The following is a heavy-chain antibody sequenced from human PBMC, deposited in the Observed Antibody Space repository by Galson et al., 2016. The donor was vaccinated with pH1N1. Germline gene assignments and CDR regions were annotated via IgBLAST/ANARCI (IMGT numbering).Heavy chain of an antibody. CDR2: MYPDDSDI. CDR3: ARYSGSFFFDY. CDR1: GYSFSSYW. V-gene: IGHV5-51*01. J-gene: IGHJ4*02. D-gene: IGHD1-26*01. Sequence: QSGAEVKKPGESLKISCQVSGYSFSSYWVAWVRQMPGKGLEWMAIMYPDDSDIKYSPSFEGQVTISADKSISTAYLQWSSLKASDTAMYYCARYSGSFFFDYWGQGTLVTV.